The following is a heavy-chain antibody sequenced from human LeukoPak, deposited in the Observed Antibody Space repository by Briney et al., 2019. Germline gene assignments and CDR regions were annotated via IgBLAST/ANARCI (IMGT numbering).Heavy chain of an antibody. V-gene: IGHV3-23*01. Sequence: GGSLRLSCAASGFTFSSYAMSWVRQAPGKGLEWVSAISGSGGSTYYADSVKGRFTISRDNSKNTLYLQMNSLRAEDTAVYYCATVITDQRLDFYYMDVWGKGTTVTVSS. D-gene: IGHD6-25*01. CDR3: ATVITDQRLDFYYMDV. CDR1: GFTFSSYA. CDR2: ISGSGGST. J-gene: IGHJ6*03.